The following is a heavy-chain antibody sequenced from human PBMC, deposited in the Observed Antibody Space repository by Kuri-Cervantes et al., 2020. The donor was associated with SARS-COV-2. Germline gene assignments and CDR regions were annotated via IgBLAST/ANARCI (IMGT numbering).Heavy chain of an antibody. CDR1: GFTFSNYW. Sequence: GESLKISCAASGFTFSNYWMHWVRQAPGKGLVWVSRTNTDGSSTSYADSVKGRFTISRDNAKNTLYLQMNSLRAEDTAVYYCARDRYDFWSGLGYYYYGMDVWSQGTTVTVSS. J-gene: IGHJ6*02. CDR2: TNTDGSST. V-gene: IGHV3-74*01. D-gene: IGHD3-3*01. CDR3: ARDRYDFWSGLGYYYYGMDV.